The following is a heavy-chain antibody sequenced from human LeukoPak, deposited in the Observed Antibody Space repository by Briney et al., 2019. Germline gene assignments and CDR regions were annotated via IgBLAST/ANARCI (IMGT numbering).Heavy chain of an antibody. CDR2: INPSGGST. V-gene: IGHV1-46*01. J-gene: IGHJ6*02. CDR1: GYTLTSYY. D-gene: IGHD2-2*01. CDR3: ASPVVVPAAMGRDSYYYYGMDV. Sequence: ASLKVSCKASGYTLTSYYVHWVRQARGQGLEWMGIINPSGGSTIYAQNFQGSVTMTTDTSTSTVYMEIRSRRSEDTAVYCCASPVVVPAAMGRDSYYYYGMDVWGQRTTVTVSS.